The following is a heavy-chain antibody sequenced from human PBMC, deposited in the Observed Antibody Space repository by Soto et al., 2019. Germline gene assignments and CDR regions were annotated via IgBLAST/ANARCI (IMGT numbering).Heavy chain of an antibody. CDR3: ARGLRYYDFWSGYTEYNWFDP. CDR2: INHSGST. J-gene: IGHJ5*02. D-gene: IGHD3-3*01. CDR1: GGSFSGYY. V-gene: IGHV4-34*01. Sequence: SETLSLTCAVYGGSFSGYYWSWIRQPPGKGLEWIGEINHSGSTNYNPSLKSRVTISVDTSKNQVSLKLSSVTAADTAVYYCARGLRYYDFWSGYTEYNWFDPWGQGTLVTVSS.